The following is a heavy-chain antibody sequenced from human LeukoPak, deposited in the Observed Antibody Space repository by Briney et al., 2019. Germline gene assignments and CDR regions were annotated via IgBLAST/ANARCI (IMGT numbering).Heavy chain of an antibody. Sequence: SETLSLTCTVSGGSISRGAYYWSWIRQHPGKGLEWIGYISHSGSTYYNPSLKSRVTISVDTSKNQFSLKLSSVTAADTAVYYCAGAVTGYYLSHYYFPYWGRGTLVTVSS. D-gene: IGHD3-9*01. CDR1: GGSISRGAYY. V-gene: IGHV4-31*03. CDR3: AGAVTGYYLSHYYFPY. CDR2: ISHSGST. J-gene: IGHJ4*02.